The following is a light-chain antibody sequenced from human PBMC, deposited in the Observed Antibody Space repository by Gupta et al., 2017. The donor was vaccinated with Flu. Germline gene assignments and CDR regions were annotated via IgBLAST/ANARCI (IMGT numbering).Light chain of an antibody. V-gene: IGLV1-47*01. J-gene: IGLJ1*01. Sequence: RFTISCSGSGSNIGSNSLFWYQHLPGAAPNLLIYRNNQRPSGVPDRFSGSKSGTSASLAINGLRSDDEADYFCAAWDASLDGWVFGTGTKLTVL. CDR3: AAWDASLDGWV. CDR1: GSNIGSNS. CDR2: RNN.